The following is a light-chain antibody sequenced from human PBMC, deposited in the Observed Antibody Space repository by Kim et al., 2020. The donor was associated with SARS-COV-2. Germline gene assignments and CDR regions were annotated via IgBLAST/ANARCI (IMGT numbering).Light chain of an antibody. V-gene: IGKV1-27*01. CDR1: QGISTY. CDR3: QKYNSVPYT. CDR2: AAS. Sequence: SSSVGDRVTITCRASQGISTYLAWYQQKPGKAPKLLIYAASTLQSGVPSRFSGSGSGTDFTLTISSLQPEDVATYYCQKYNSVPYTFGQGTKLEI. J-gene: IGKJ2*01.